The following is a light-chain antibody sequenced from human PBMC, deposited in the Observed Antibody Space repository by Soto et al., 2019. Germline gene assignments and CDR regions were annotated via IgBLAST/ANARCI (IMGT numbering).Light chain of an antibody. CDR3: QQLNSYPPT. J-gene: IGKJ2*01. CDR1: QGISSY. CDR2: AAS. V-gene: IGKV1-9*01. Sequence: IQLTQSPSSLSASVGDRVTITCRASQGISSYLVWYQQKPGKAPKLLIYAASTLQSGVPSRFSGSGSGTDFTLTIGSLQPEDFATYYCQQLNSYPPTFGQGTKLEIK.